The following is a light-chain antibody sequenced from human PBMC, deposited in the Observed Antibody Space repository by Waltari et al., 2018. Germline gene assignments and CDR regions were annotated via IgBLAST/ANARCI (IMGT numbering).Light chain of an antibody. CDR2: DAS. CDR3: HHYVRLSVT. J-gene: IGKJ1*01. Sequence: IVLTKSPGPRSLSQGERAPAPCRASQSISKDLAWYRLKPGQAPRLLIYDASNRATGIPDSFSASVSGTDFSLTISRREPEDFAVYYCHHYVRLSVTFGQGTKVEIK. CDR1: QSISKD. V-gene: IGKV3-20*01.